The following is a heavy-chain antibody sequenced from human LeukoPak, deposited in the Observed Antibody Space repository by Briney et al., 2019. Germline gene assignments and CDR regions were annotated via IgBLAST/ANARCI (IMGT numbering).Heavy chain of an antibody. J-gene: IGHJ4*02. CDR1: GGSISSYY. Sequence: PSETLSLTCTVSGGSISSYYRSWIRQPPGKGLEWIGYIYYSGSTNYNPSLKSRVTISVDTSKNQFSLKLSSVTAADTAVYYCARVTYDFWSGYYNKWGFDYWGQGTLVTVSS. D-gene: IGHD3-3*01. CDR2: IYYSGST. CDR3: ARVTYDFWSGYYNKWGFDY. V-gene: IGHV4-59*01.